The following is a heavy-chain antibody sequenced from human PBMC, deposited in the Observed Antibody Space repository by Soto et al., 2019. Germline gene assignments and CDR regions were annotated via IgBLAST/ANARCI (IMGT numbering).Heavy chain of an antibody. J-gene: IGHJ5*02. D-gene: IGHD6-13*01. CDR2: MNPNSGNT. V-gene: IGHV1-8*01. CDR1: GYTFTSYD. CDR3: ARERSAAGTGWFDP. Sequence: QVQLVQSGAEVKKPGASVKVSCKASGYTFTSYDINWVRQATGQGLEWMGWMNPNSGNTGYGQKFQGRVNMTRNTSISTAYMVLSSLRSEDTAVYYCARERSAAGTGWFDPWGQGTLVTVSS.